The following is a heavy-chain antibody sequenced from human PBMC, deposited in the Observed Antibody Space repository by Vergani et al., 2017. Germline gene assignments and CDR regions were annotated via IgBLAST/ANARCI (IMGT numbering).Heavy chain of an antibody. CDR3: AAERYYYDSMNGMDV. V-gene: IGHV1-58*02. D-gene: IGHD3-22*01. CDR2: IVVGSGNT. Sequence: QLVQSGPEVKKPGTSVKVSCKASGITFTSSAMQWVRQARGQRLEWIGWIVVGSGNTNYAQKFQERVTITRDMSTSTAYMELSSLRSEDTAVYYCAAERYYYDSMNGMDVWGQGTTVTVSS. J-gene: IGHJ6*02. CDR1: GITFTSSA.